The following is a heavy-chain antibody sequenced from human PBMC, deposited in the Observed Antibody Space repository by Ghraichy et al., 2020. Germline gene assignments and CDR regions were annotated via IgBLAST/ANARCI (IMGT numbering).Heavy chain of an antibody. D-gene: IGHD6-13*01. CDR2: FDPEDGET. J-gene: IGHJ6*02. CDR3: AIGVPAAGPVFGTRYYGMDV. Sequence: ASVKVSCKVSGYTLTELSMHWVRQAPGKGLEWMGGFDPEDGETIYAQKFQGRVTMTEDTSTDTAYMELSSLRSEDTAVYYCAIGVPAAGPVFGTRYYGMDVWGQGTTVTVSS. CDR1: GYTLTELS. V-gene: IGHV1-24*01.